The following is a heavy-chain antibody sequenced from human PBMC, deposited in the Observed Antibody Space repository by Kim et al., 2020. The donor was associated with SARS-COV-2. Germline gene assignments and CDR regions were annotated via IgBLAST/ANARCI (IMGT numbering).Heavy chain of an antibody. CDR1: GFTFSSYW. D-gene: IGHD3-3*01. CDR3: ARDLEEKRYYDFWSGYYKGYYYYGMDV. J-gene: IGHJ6*02. CDR2: IKQDGSEK. V-gene: IGHV3-7*01. Sequence: GGSLRLSCAASGFTFSSYWISWVRQAPGKGLEWVANIKQDGSEKYYVDSVKGRFTISRDNAKNSLYLQMNSLRAEDTAVYYCARDLEEKRYYDFWSGYYKGYYYYGMDVWGQGTTVTVSS.